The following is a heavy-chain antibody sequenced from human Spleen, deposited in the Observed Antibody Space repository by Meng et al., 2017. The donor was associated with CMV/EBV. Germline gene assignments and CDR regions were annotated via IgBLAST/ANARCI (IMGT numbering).Heavy chain of an antibody. Sequence: GESLKISCAASGFTFSSYWMHWVRQAPGKGLVWVSHIDTDGSTTNYADSVKGRFTISRDNSKNTLYLQMNSLRAEDTAVYYCASELVEMATITSDYWGQGTLVTVSS. CDR3: ASELVEMATITSDY. CDR1: GFTFSSYW. CDR2: IDTDGSTT. J-gene: IGHJ4*02. V-gene: IGHV3-74*01. D-gene: IGHD5-24*01.